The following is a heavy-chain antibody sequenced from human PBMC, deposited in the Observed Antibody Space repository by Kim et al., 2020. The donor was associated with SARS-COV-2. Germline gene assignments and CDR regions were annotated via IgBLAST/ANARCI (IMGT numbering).Heavy chain of an antibody. D-gene: IGHD3-16*01. J-gene: IGHJ6*01. Sequence: GGSLRLSCAASGFIFRNYNMHWVRQAPGKGLEWVATIWYDGSHKWYADSVKGRFTISRDNSKNTLNLQMNSLRAEDTAIYNCAREENGGRHDIDVWRQGTTVTVSS. CDR1: GFIFRNYN. CDR2: IWYDGSHK. CDR3: AREENGGRHDIDV. V-gene: IGHV3-33*01.